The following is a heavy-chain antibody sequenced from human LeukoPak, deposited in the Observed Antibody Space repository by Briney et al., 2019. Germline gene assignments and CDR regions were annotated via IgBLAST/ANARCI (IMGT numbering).Heavy chain of an antibody. Sequence: PSETLSLTCTVSGGSISSYYWSWIRQPPGKGLEWIGYIYYSGSTNYNPSLKSRVTISVDTSKNQFSLKLSSVTAADTAVYYCARVVDTYYYYYYMDVWGKGTTVTVSS. CDR2: IYYSGST. D-gene: IGHD5-18*01. J-gene: IGHJ6*03. CDR1: GGSISSYY. V-gene: IGHV4-59*01. CDR3: ARVVDTYYYYYYMDV.